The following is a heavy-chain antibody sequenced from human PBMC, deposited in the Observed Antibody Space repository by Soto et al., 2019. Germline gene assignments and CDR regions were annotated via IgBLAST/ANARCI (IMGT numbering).Heavy chain of an antibody. J-gene: IGHJ3*02. D-gene: IGHD3-22*01. CDR2: IYHSGNA. V-gene: IGHV4-30-2*01. CDR3: AGATQYFFDSSGYPTGQHFAPDI. Sequence: PSETLSLTCAVSVGSTSSGGYSWNWIRQPPGKGLEWIGYIYHSGNAYYNPSLKSRVIISVDNSENQFSLKVTSVTAADTAVYYCAGATQYFFDSSGYPTGQHFAPDIWCQGTMVPSPQ. CDR1: VGSTSSGGYS.